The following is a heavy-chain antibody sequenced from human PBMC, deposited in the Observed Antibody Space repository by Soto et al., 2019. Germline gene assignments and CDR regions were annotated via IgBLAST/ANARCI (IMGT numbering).Heavy chain of an antibody. Sequence: GGSLRLSCAASGFTVSSHYMSWVRQAPGKGLEWVSVIYSGGSTYYAKSVTGRFIISRDNSKSTVYLQMNSLRAEGTAVYYCARDRTISNYRSSGALGLWGQGTLVTVCS. J-gene: IGHJ4*02. CDR1: GFTVSSHY. V-gene: IGHV3-66*01. CDR2: IYSGGST. CDR3: ARDRTISNYRSSGALGL. D-gene: IGHD3-3*01.